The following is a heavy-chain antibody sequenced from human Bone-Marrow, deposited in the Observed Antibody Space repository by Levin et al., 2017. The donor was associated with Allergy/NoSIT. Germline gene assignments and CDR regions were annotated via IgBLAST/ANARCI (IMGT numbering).Heavy chain of an antibody. Sequence: GESLKISCKGFGYSFSDYWIGWVRQKPGKGLEWMGIIYPDDSDTRYSPSFEGQVTISADNSISTAYLQWRRLKASDTGMYYLASESLLENDSDAFDIWGQGTMVTVSS. CDR1: GYSFSDYW. V-gene: IGHV5-51*01. CDR3: ASESLLENDSDAFDI. CDR2: IYPDDSDT. D-gene: IGHD2-21*01. J-gene: IGHJ3*02.